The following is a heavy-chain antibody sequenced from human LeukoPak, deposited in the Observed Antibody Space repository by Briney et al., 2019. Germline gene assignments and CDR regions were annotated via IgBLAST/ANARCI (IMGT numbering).Heavy chain of an antibody. CDR2: IYYSGST. Sequence: SETLSLTCTVSGGSISSSSYYWGWIRQPPGRGLEWIGSIYYSGSTYYNPSLKSRVTISVDTSKNQFSLTLSSVTAADTAVYYCARDRQLSYGAYFAYCGQGTLVTVSS. D-gene: IGHD4/OR15-4a*01. CDR3: ARDRQLSYGAYFAY. J-gene: IGHJ4*02. V-gene: IGHV4-39*07. CDR1: GGSISSSSYY.